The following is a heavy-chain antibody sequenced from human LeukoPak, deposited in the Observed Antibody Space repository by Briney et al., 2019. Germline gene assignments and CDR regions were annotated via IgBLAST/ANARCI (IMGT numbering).Heavy chain of an antibody. CDR1: GFAFSTYI. CDR2: INQDGSGT. CDR3: AKGDHVSGVY. J-gene: IGHJ4*02. Sequence: GGSLRLSCAASGFAFSTYIMTLVRQAPGKGLEGVANINQDGSGTYSVASVTGRFTLSRDHAKSSLYLPVNSLRAEDSAVYYCAKGDHVSGVYWGRGTLVTVSS. V-gene: IGHV3-7*01. D-gene: IGHD3-16*01.